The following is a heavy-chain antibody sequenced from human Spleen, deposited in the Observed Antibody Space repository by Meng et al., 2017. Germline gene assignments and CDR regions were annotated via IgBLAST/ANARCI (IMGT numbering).Heavy chain of an antibody. Sequence: ASVKVSCKASGYSFSDYYIHWVRQAPGQGLEWMGRIIPDSGGTNYAQKFQGRVTMTCDMSMNTAYLELSSLRSDDTAVYYCARGPYSNYVVSYYYYGMDVWGQGTTVTGAS. CDR2: IIPDSGGT. V-gene: IGHV1-2*06. CDR1: GYSFSDYY. J-gene: IGHJ6*02. D-gene: IGHD4-11*01. CDR3: ARGPYSNYVVSYYYYGMDV.